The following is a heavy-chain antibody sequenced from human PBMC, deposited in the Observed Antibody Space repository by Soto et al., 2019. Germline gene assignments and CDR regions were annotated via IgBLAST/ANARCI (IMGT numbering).Heavy chain of an antibody. V-gene: IGHV3-30-3*01. Sequence: GGSLRLSCAASGFTFSSYAMHWVRQAPGKGLEWVAVISYDGSNKYYADSVKGRFTISRDNSKNTLYLQMNSLRAEDTAVYYCARGLNGMALLDWGQGTLVTVSS. CDR3: ARGLNGMALLD. J-gene: IGHJ4*02. D-gene: IGHD2-8*01. CDR2: ISYDGSNK. CDR1: GFTFSSYA.